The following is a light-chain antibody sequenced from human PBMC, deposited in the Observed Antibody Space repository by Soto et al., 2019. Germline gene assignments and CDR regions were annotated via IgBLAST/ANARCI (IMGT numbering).Light chain of an antibody. J-gene: IGKJ4*01. CDR2: KVS. CDR3: MQGTHWLRS. CDR1: QSLVHSDGNTY. V-gene: IGKV2-30*02. Sequence: DVVVTQSPDSLPVTLGQPASISCRSSQSLVHSDGNTYLNWFHQRPGQSPRRLIYKVSNRDSGVPDRFSGSGSGTDFTLKISRVEAEDVGVYYCMQGTHWLRSFGGGTKVETK.